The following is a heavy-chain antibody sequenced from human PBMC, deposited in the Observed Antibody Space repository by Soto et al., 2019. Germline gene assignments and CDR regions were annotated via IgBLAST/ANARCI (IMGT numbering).Heavy chain of an antibody. V-gene: IGHV3-23*01. J-gene: IGHJ5*02. CDR2: ISESGDNT. Sequence: EVQLLESGGGSAQPGGSLRLSCAASGFSFSSSAMSWVRQAPGKGLEWVSAISESGDNTFYADSVKGRFTISRENSNNALYLQKDTLRAEDTALYFCAKGGYTYGLDPWGQGTLVTVSS. CDR3: AKGGYTYGLDP. CDR1: GFSFSSSA. D-gene: IGHD5-18*01.